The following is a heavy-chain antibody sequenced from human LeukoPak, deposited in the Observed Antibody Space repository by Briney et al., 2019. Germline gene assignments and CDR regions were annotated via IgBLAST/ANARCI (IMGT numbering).Heavy chain of an antibody. V-gene: IGHV3-23*01. D-gene: IGHD6-13*01. CDR3: AKEFRAAGAYNWFDP. J-gene: IGHJ5*02. CDR2: ISGSGGST. CDR1: GFTFGSYA. Sequence: GGSLRLSCAASGFTFGSYAMSWVRQAPGKGLEWVSAISGSGGSTYYADSVKGRFTISRDNSKNTLYLQMNSLRAEDTAVYYCAKEFRAAGAYNWFDPWGQGTLVTVSS.